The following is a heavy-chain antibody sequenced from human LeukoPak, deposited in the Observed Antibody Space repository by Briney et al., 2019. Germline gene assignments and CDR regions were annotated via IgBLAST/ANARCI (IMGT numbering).Heavy chain of an antibody. D-gene: IGHD3-22*01. CDR2: ISGSRGSR. J-gene: IGHJ6*03. CDR3: ARDANYYGSSGYYHYYYMDV. V-gene: IGHV3-23*01. Sequence: AGSLSLSCAASGFTFSSTAMSWVRLAPGQGMELVSAISGSRGSRYYADAVKGRFTISRDNSKSTLYLQMNSLRVEDTAVYYCARDANYYGSSGYYHYYYMDVWGKGTTVTVSS. CDR1: GFTFSSTA.